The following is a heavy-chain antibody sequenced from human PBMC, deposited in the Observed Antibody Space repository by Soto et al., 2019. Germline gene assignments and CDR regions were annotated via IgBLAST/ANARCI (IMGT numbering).Heavy chain of an antibody. J-gene: IGHJ6*02. CDR1: GYTFTSYY. V-gene: IGHV1-46*01. CDR3: ARESRAMDV. CDR2: INPSSGGT. Sequence: QVQLVQSGAEVKKPGASVKVSCKASGYTFTSYYIHWVRQAPGQGLEWMGIINPSSGGTSYAQKFQGRVTMTRDTSTSTVYMDLSSLSSEDTAVYYCARESRAMDVWGQGTTVTVSS.